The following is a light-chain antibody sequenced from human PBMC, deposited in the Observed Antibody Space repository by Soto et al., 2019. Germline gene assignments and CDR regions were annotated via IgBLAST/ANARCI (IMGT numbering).Light chain of an antibody. CDR1: QSILYSPNNKDY. CDR2: WAS. CDR3: QQYYSSPPWT. J-gene: IGKJ1*01. V-gene: IGKV4-1*01. Sequence: DIVMTQSPDSLAVSLGERATINCKSSQSILYSPNNKDYLAWFQLKPGQPPKLLISWASTRESGVPDRFSGSGSGTEFTLTISSLQADDVAIYICQQYYSSPPWTFGQGTKVEIK.